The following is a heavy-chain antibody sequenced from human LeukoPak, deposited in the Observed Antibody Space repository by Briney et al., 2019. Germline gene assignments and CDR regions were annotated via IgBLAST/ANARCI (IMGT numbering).Heavy chain of an antibody. Sequence: SETLSLTCTVSGGSISSSSYHWGWIRQPPGKGLKWIGSIYYSGSTYYNPSLKSRVTISVDTSKNQFSLKLSSVTAADTAVYYCASFGVVMRAFDIWGQGTMVTVSS. CDR3: ASFGVVMRAFDI. CDR1: GGSISSSSYH. CDR2: IYYSGST. V-gene: IGHV4-39*07. J-gene: IGHJ3*02. D-gene: IGHD3-3*01.